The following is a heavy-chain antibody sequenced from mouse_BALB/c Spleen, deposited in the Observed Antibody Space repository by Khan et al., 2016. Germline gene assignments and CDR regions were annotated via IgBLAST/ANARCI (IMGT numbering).Heavy chain of an antibody. CDR3: AKKWDYDYYAMDY. V-gene: IGHV2-5*01. D-gene: IGHD2-4*01. CDR1: GFSLTSYG. Sequence: QVQLKQSGPGLVQPSQSLSITCTVSGFSLTSYGVHWVRQSPGKGLEWLGVIWRGGSTDYNAAFMSRLSITKDNSKSPVFFKMNSLQADDTAIYYCAKKWDYDYYAMDYWGQGTSVTVSS. CDR2: IWRGGST. J-gene: IGHJ4*01.